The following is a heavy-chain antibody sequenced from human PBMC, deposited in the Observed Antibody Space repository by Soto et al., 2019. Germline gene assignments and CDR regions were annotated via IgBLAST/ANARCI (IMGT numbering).Heavy chain of an antibody. V-gene: IGHV3-23*01. CDR1: GFTFGTVA. D-gene: IGHD3-9*01. CDR3: AKGRSSRYLSGLYFDF. Sequence: EVQLLESGGGLVQPGGSLRLSCVASGFTFGTVAMTWVRQAPGKGLEWVSSIAIASFDSYYAPSVKGRFTTSRDDSKNTLYLQMRSLRADDTAVCYCAKGRSSRYLSGLYFDFWGPGSLVTVSS. J-gene: IGHJ4*02. CDR2: IAIASFDS.